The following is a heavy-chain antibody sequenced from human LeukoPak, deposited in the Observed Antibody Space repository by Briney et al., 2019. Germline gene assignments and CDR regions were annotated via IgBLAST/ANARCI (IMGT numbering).Heavy chain of an antibody. Sequence: GRSLRLSCAASGFTFSSYAMHWVRQAPGKGLEWVAVISYDGSNKYYADPVKGRFAISRDNSKNTLYLQMNSLRAKDTAVYYCARGGYVVPPIYWGQGTLVTVSS. CDR2: ISYDGSNK. CDR1: GFTFSSYA. D-gene: IGHD5-18*01. V-gene: IGHV3-30*09. CDR3: ARGGYVVPPIY. J-gene: IGHJ4*02.